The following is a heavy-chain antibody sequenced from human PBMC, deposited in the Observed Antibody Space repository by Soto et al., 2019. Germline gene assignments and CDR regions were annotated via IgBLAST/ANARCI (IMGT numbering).Heavy chain of an antibody. V-gene: IGHV4-34*01. J-gene: IGHJ4*02. CDR2: INHSGST. Sequence: SETLSLTCAVYGGSFSGYYWTWIRQPPGKGLEWIGEINHSGSTHYNSSLKSRVTMSVDTSKLQFSLKLNFVTAADTAVYYCASPGYCSDGTCYPDYWGQGTRVTVSS. CDR1: GGSFSGYY. D-gene: IGHD2-15*01. CDR3: ASPGYCSDGTCYPDY.